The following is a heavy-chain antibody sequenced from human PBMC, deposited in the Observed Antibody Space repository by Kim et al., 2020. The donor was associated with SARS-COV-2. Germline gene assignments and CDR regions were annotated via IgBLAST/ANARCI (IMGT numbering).Heavy chain of an antibody. CDR3: ASLYGSGSYLSDY. Sequence: YNPSLKSRVTISVDKSKNQFSLKLSSVTAADTAVYYCASLYGSGSYLSDYWGQGTLVTVSS. J-gene: IGHJ4*02. V-gene: IGHV4-4*02. D-gene: IGHD3-10*01.